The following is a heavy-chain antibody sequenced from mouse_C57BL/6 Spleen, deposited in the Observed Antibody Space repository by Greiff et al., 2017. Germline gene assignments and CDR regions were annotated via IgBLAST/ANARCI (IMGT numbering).Heavy chain of an antibody. CDR2: IYPRSGNT. V-gene: IGHV1-81*01. J-gene: IGHJ2*01. CDR1: GYTFTSYG. Sequence: LVESGAELARPGASVKLSCKASGYTFTSYGISWVKQRTGQGLEWIGEIYPRSGNTYYNEKFKGKATLTADKSSSTAYMELRSLTSEDSAVYFCARSWGNSNYEDYWGQGTTLTVSS. CDR3: ARSWGNSNYEDY. D-gene: IGHD2-5*01.